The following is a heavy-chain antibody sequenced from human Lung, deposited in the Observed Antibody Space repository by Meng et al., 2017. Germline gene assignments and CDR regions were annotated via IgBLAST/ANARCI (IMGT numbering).Heavy chain of an antibody. CDR1: VGSFSGYQ. CDR3: ARDQGGAGGY. D-gene: IGHD2-15*01. CDR2: INHRGRT. J-gene: IGHJ4*02. Sequence: QVQLQQWGAGELKPSETLSLTCAVYVGSFSGYQWNWIRQSPGKGREWIGDINHRGRTNYNPSLKSRVTILVDTSKNQFSLKLSSVTAADTAVYYCARDQGGAGGYWGQGTLVTVSS. V-gene: IGHV4-34*01.